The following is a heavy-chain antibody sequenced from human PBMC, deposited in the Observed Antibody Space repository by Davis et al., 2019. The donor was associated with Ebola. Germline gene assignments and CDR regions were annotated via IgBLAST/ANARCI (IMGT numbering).Heavy chain of an antibody. J-gene: IGHJ6*02. Sequence: GGSLRLSCAASGFTFSGSAMHWVRQASGKGLEWVGRIRSKANSYATAYAASVKGRFTISRDDSKNTAYLQMNSLKTEDTAVYYCTRRGRICSGGSCYSESSYYYGMDVWGQGTTVTVSS. CDR2: IRSKANSYAT. D-gene: IGHD2-15*01. CDR1: GFTFSGSA. CDR3: TRRGRICSGGSCYSESSYYYGMDV. V-gene: IGHV3-73*01.